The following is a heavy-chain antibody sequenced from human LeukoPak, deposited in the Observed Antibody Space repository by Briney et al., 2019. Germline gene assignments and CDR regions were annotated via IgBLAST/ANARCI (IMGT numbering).Heavy chain of an antibody. V-gene: IGHV1-2*02. CDR2: INPNSGGT. D-gene: IGHD1-26*01. CDR1: GYTFTGYY. Sequence: ASVKVSXKASGYTFTGYYIHWVRQAPGQGLEWMGWINPNSGGTNYAQKFQGRVTMTRDTSISTAYMELSRLRSDDTAVYYCARDLRYSGSYYVAYWGQGTLVTVSS. CDR3: ARDLRYSGSYYVAY. J-gene: IGHJ4*02.